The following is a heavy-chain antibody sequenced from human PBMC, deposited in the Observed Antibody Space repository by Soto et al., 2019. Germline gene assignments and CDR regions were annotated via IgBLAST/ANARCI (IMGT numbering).Heavy chain of an antibody. CDR2: IKQDGSEK. D-gene: IGHD5-18*01. V-gene: IGHV3-7*03. J-gene: IGHJ3*02. CDR1: GFTFSSYW. CDR3: ERTKDTAMVAFDI. Sequence: GGSLRLSCAASGFTFSSYWMSWVRRAPGKGLEWVANIKQDGSEKYYVDSVKGRFTISRDNAKNSLYLQMNSLRAEDTAVYYCERTKDTAMVAFDIWGQGTMVTVSS.